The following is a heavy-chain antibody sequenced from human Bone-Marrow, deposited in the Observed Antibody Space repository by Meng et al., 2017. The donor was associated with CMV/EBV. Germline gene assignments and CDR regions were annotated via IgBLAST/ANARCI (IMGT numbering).Heavy chain of an antibody. V-gene: IGHV3-48*04. J-gene: IGHJ5*02. CDR3: ARDLGGYWNYERVWFDP. CDR1: GFTVSSNY. Sequence: GESLKISCAASGFTVSSNYMSWVRQAPGKGLEWVPYISSSSSTIYYADSVKGRFTISRDNAKNSLYLQMNSLRAEDTAVYYCARDLGGYWNYERVWFDPWGQGTLVTVSS. CDR2: ISSSSSTI. D-gene: IGHD1-7*01.